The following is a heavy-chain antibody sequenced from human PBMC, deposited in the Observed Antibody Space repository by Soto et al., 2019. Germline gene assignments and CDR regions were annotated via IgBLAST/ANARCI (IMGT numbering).Heavy chain of an antibody. J-gene: IGHJ4*02. V-gene: IGHV1-69*01. D-gene: IGHD4-17*01. CDR1: GGTFSSYA. CDR3: ARTTVTHGPFDY. Sequence: QVQLVQSGAEVKKPGSSVKVSCKASGGTFSSYAISWVRQAPGQGLEWMGGIIPIFGTANYAQKFQGRVTITAAESTSTAYMELSSRRSEDTAVYDCARTTVTHGPFDYWGQGTLVTVSS. CDR2: IIPIFGTA.